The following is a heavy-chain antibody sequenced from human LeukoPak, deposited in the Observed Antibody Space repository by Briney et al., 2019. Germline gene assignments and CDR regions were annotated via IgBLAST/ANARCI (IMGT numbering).Heavy chain of an antibody. CDR3: ARGDCITTSCFNPYYFDY. Sequence: PSETLSLTCAVSGGSISSGGYSWSWIRQPPGKGLGGIGYIYQSGSTYYNPSLKSQVTISVDRSKNQFSLKLNSVTAADTAVYYCARGDCITTSCFNPYYFDYWGQGTLVTVSS. J-gene: IGHJ4*02. D-gene: IGHD2-2*01. CDR2: IYQSGST. V-gene: IGHV4-30-2*01. CDR1: GGSISSGGYS.